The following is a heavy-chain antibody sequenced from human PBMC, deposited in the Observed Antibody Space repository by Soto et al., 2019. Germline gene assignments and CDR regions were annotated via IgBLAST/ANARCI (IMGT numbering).Heavy chain of an antibody. D-gene: IGHD5-18*01. CDR2: ISYDGNYK. Sequence: QVQLVESGGGVVQPGRSLRLSCSASGFTFSTYDIHWVRQAPGKGLEWVAVISYDGNYKYYAESVRGRFTISRDNSKNSLYLQMNSLGAEDTAVYYCAKGRLGRYNYASSRYHYGMGVWGQGTTVTVSS. J-gene: IGHJ6*02. V-gene: IGHV3-30*18. CDR3: AKGRLGRYNYASSRYHYGMGV. CDR1: GFTFSTYD.